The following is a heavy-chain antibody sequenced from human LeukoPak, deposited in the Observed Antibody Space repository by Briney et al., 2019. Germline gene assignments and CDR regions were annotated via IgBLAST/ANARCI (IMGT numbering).Heavy chain of an antibody. Sequence: ASVKVSCKASGYTFTGYYTHWVRQAPGQGLEWMGWINPNSGGTNYAQKFQGRVTMTRDTSISTAYMELSRLRSDDTAVYYCAREDCSSTSCQVYFDYWGQGTLVTVSS. J-gene: IGHJ4*02. D-gene: IGHD2-2*01. CDR3: AREDCSSTSCQVYFDY. CDR1: GYTFTGYY. CDR2: INPNSGGT. V-gene: IGHV1-2*02.